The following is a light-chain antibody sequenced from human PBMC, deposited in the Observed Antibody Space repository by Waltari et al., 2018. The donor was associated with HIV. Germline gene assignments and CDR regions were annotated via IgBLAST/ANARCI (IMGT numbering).Light chain of an antibody. CDR1: SRAIGAYEY. J-gene: IGLJ2*01. Sequence: QSALPQPASVSGSPGQSITISCTGTSRAIGAYEYASWYRQHPDKAPQLLIYDVFYRPAGVSHRFSGSKSGNTASLTISGLQAEDEAVYSCSSYTTTNTIIFGGGTKLTVL. CDR2: DVF. V-gene: IGLV2-14*03. CDR3: SSYTTTNTII.